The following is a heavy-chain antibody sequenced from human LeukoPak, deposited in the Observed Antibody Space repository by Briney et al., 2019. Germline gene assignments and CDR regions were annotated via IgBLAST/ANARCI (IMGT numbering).Heavy chain of an antibody. J-gene: IGHJ4*02. CDR3: ARRGAYDTSDY. CDR1: GGSISSSSYY. Sequence: PSETLSLTCTVSGGSISSSSYYWGWIRQPPGKGLEWIGSIYYSGSTYYNPSLKSRVTISVDTSKNQFSLKLSSVTAADTAVYYCARRGAYDTSDYWGQGTLVTVSS. D-gene: IGHD3-22*01. CDR2: IYYSGST. V-gene: IGHV4-39*01.